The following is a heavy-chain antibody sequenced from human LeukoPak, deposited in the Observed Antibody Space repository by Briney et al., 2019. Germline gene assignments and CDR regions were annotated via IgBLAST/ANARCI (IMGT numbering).Heavy chain of an antibody. D-gene: IGHD1-1*01. J-gene: IGHJ4*02. V-gene: IGHV3-21*01. CDR1: GFTFSTSA. CDR2: ISPTGGAI. Sequence: GPLRLSCAASGFTFSTSAMNWVRQAPGRGLEWVSSISPTGGAIFYADSLRGRFTISRDNAKNSLYLQMNSLRAEDTALYFCASGIRERGFDYWGQGTLVTVSS. CDR3: ASGIRERGFDY.